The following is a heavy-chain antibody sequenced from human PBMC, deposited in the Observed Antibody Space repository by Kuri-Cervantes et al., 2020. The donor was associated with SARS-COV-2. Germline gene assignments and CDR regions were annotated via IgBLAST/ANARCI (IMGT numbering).Heavy chain of an antibody. CDR2: ISAYNGNT. CDR3: ATDFGYSSSSHADY. CDR1: GYTFTSYG. V-gene: IGHV1-18*01. D-gene: IGHD6-6*01. J-gene: IGHJ4*02. Sequence: SVKVSCRASGYTFTSYGISWVRQAPGQGLEWMGWISAYNGNTNYAQKLQGRVTMTEDTSTDTAYMELSSLRSEDTAVYYCATDFGYSSSSHADYWGQGTLVTVSS.